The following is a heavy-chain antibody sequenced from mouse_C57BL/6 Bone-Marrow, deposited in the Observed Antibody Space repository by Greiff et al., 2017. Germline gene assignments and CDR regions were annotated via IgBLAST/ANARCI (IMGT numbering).Heavy chain of an antibody. J-gene: IGHJ2*01. CDR2: IYPRSGNT. Sequence: VKLQESGAELARPGASVKLSCKASGYTFTSYGISWVKQRTGQGLEWIGEIYPRSGNTSYNEKFKGKATLTAAKSSSTAYMELRSLTSEDSAVXVCAREGYYCSSDYWGQGTTLTVSS. CDR3: AREGYYCSSDY. CDR1: GYTFTSYG. D-gene: IGHD1-1*01. V-gene: IGHV1-81*01.